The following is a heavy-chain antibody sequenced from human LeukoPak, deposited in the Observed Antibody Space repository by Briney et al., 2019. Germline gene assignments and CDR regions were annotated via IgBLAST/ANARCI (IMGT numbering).Heavy chain of an antibody. CDR3: AKGAFDYDILGSPGGGFDY. J-gene: IGHJ4*02. D-gene: IGHD3-9*01. Sequence: GASVKVSCKASGGTFSSYAISSVRQAPGQGLEWMGGIIPIFGTANYAQKFQGRVTITADKSTSTAYMELSSLRSQDTALYYCAKGAFDYDILGSPGGGFDYWGQGTLVTVSS. V-gene: IGHV1-69*06. CDR1: GGTFSSYA. CDR2: IIPIFGTA.